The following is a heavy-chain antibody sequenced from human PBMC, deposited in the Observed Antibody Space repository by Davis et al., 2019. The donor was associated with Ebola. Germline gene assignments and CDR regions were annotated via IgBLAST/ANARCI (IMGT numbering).Heavy chain of an antibody. Sequence: PGGSLRLSCAASGFTFSSYGMHWVRQAPGKGLEWVAVISYDGSNKYYADSVKGRFTISRDNSKNTLYLQMNSLRAEDTAVYYCAKERGVGTWAYFDYWGQGTLVTVSS. V-gene: IGHV3-30*18. J-gene: IGHJ4*02. D-gene: IGHD7-27*01. CDR1: GFTFSSYG. CDR3: AKERGVGTWAYFDY. CDR2: ISYDGSNK.